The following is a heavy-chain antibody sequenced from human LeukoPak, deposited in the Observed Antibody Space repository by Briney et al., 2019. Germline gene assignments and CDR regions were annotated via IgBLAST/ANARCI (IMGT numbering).Heavy chain of an antibody. V-gene: IGHV1-2*02. CDR1: GYTFTGYY. Sequence: GASVKVSCKASGYTFTGYYMHWVRQAPGQGLEWMGWIHPRRGDTDYAQKFQGRVTMTRDTSISTAYLDLSSLRSDDTVVYYCARDGDYGTGSYYRGCIDSWGQGTPVTVSP. CDR2: IHPRRGDT. CDR3: ARDGDYGTGSYYRGCIDS. D-gene: IGHD3-10*01. J-gene: IGHJ4*02.